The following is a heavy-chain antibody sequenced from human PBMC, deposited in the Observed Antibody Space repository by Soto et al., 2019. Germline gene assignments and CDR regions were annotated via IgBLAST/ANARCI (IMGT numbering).Heavy chain of an antibody. CDR1: GFAFRNYT. Sequence: VQLVESGGGLVKPGGSLRLSCAASGFAFRNYTMHWVRQAPGKGLEWVSSISSSSSYIYYADSVKGRFTISRDNAKSSLYLQMNSLRADDTAVYYCVRVFCGGGSCYDDYWGQGTLVTVSS. D-gene: IGHD2-15*01. CDR2: ISSSSSYI. V-gene: IGHV3-21*01. J-gene: IGHJ4*02. CDR3: VRVFCGGGSCYDDY.